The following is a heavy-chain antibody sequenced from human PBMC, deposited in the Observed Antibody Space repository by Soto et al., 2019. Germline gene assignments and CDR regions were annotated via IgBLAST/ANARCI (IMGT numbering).Heavy chain of an antibody. V-gene: IGHV3-30*18. CDR2: ISYDGSNK. CDR3: AKNRAAGPAVTPYYYYGMDV. CDR1: GFTFSSYG. Sequence: VQLVESGGGVVQPGRSLRLSCAASGFTFSSYGMHWVRQAPGKGLEWVAVISYDGSNKYYADSVKGRFTISRDNSKNTLYLQMNSLRAEDTAVYYCAKNRAAGPAVTPYYYYGMDVWGQGTTVTVSS. D-gene: IGHD2-2*01. J-gene: IGHJ6*02.